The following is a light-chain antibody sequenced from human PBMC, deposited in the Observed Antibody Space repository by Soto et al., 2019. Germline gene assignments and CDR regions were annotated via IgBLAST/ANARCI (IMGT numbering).Light chain of an antibody. V-gene: IGKV1-5*03. CDR2: QTS. CDR1: QTSLNS. J-gene: IGKJ1*01. CDR3: QQYNSYWT. Sequence: IPMTQSPSALSASVGDTVTITCRASQTSLNSLAWYQHKPGKAPKLLIYQTSTLESGVPSRFSGSGSGTEFTLTISSLQPDDSATYYCQQYNSYWTFGQGTKVEIK.